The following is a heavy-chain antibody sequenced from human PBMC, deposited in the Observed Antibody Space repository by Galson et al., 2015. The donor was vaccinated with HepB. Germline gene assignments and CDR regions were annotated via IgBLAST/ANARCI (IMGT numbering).Heavy chain of an antibody. CDR1: GGIFSTFA. CDR3: AKSRWVNFLTLFRGPIPDVFDV. J-gene: IGHJ3*01. Sequence: SVKVSCKVSGGIFSTFAIGWVRQAPGEGLVWMGRIIPVLGSTNYAQTFQGRVTISADTSATTAYLDLTSLRPDDTAVYYCAKSRWVNFLTLFRGPIPDVFDVWGQGTKVIVSS. V-gene: IGHV1-69*10. CDR2: IIPVLGST. D-gene: IGHD2/OR15-2a*01.